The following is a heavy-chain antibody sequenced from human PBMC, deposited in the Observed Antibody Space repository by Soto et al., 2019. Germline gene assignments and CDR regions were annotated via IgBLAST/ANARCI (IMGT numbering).Heavy chain of an antibody. Sequence: QVQLQESGPGLVKPSETLSLTCTVSGGSVSSGSYYWSWIRQPPGKGLEWIGYIYYSGSTNYNPSLSSRVTISVDTSKNQFSLKLSSVTDADTAGYYCARDPYYYDSSGHDYWGQGTLVTVSS. V-gene: IGHV4-61*01. J-gene: IGHJ4*02. D-gene: IGHD3-22*01. CDR3: ARDPYYYDSSGHDY. CDR2: IYYSGST. CDR1: GGSVSSGSYY.